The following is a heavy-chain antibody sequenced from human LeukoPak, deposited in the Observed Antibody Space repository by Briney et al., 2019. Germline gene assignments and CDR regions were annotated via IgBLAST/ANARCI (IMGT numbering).Heavy chain of an antibody. V-gene: IGHV1-2*02. CDR1: GYTFTGYY. CDR2: INPNSGGT. D-gene: IGHD6-19*01. Sequence: ASVKVSCKASGYTFTGYYIHWVRQAPGQGLEWMGWINPNSGGTSYAQKFQGRVTMTRDTSITTAYMELSSLRSDDTAIFYCVRDPSSGWGFDLWGQGTLVTVSS. J-gene: IGHJ5*02. CDR3: VRDPSSGWGFDL.